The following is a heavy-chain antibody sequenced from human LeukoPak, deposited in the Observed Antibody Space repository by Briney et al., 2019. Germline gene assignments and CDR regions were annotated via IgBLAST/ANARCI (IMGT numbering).Heavy chain of an antibody. J-gene: IGHJ4*02. CDR2: ISGSGGST. V-gene: IGHV3-23*01. Sequence: PGGSLRLSCAASGFTFSSYAMSWVRQAPGKGLEWVSAISGSGGSTYYADSVKGRFTISRDNSKNTLYLQMNSLRAEDTAVYYCARDSPTSRQGIAAAAPDYWGQGTLVTVSS. CDR1: GFTFSSYA. CDR3: ARDSPTSRQGIAAAAPDY. D-gene: IGHD6-13*01.